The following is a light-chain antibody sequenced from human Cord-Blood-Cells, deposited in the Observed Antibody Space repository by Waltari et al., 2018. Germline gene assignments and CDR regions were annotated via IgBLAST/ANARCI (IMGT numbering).Light chain of an antibody. V-gene: IGLV2-23*01. CDR2: EGS. CDR1: SSHVGSYNL. CDR3: CSYAGSSTYVV. J-gene: IGLJ2*01. Sequence: QSALTQPASVSGSPGQSITLPCTGTSSHVGSYNLVPWYQQHPGKAPKLMIYEGSKRPSGVSNRFSGSKSGNTASLTISGLQAEDEADYYCCSYAGSSTYVVFGGGTKLTVL.